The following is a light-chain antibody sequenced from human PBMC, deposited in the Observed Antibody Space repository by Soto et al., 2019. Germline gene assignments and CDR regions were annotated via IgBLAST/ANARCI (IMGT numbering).Light chain of an antibody. J-gene: IGKJ1*01. CDR3: QQTLSFPPT. V-gene: IGKV1-13*02. Sequence: AIQLTQSPSSLSASVGDRVTITCRASQGISSGLAWYQQKPGKAPKLLIYDASSLHSGVPPRFSGSGSGTDFTLTISSLQPEDFATYYCQQTLSFPPTFGQGTKVDIK. CDR2: DAS. CDR1: QGISSG.